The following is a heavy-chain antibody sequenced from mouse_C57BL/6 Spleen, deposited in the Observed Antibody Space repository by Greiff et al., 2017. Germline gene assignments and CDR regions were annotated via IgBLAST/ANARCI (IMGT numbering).Heavy chain of an antibody. J-gene: IGHJ4*01. V-gene: IGHV1-15*01. CDR2: IAPETGGT. CDR1: GYTFTDYE. D-gene: IGHD6-5*01. Sequence: QVQLQQSGAELVRPGASVTLSCKASGYTFTDYEMHWVKQTPVHGLEWIGAIAPETGGTAYNQKFKGKAILTADKSSSTAYMELRSLTSEDSAVYDGTRAYDYSTTDYWGQGTSVTVSS. CDR3: TRAYDYSTTDY.